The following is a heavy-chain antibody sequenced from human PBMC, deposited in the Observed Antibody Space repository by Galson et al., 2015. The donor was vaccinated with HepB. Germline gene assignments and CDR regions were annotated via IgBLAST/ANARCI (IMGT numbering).Heavy chain of an antibody. J-gene: IGHJ4*02. D-gene: IGHD3-22*01. CDR2: IYPGDSDS. V-gene: IGHV5-51*01. Sequence: QSGAEVKKPGESLKISCKGSGYSFTNYWIGWVRQMPGKGLEWMGIIYPGDSDSRYSPSFQGQVTISVDKSNRIAYLQWGSLKASDAAMYYCARRSYYDSSGYYYYFDYWGQGTLVTVSS. CDR3: ARRSYYDSSGYYYYFDY. CDR1: GYSFTNYW.